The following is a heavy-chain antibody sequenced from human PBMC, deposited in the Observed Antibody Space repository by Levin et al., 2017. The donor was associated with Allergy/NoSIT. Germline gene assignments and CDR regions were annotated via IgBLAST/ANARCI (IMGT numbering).Heavy chain of an antibody. V-gene: IGHV3-21*01. Sequence: GGSLRLSCAASGFTFSVYSMNWVRQAPGKGLEWVSSISRSNTYIYYADSVKGRFTISRDDAKNSLFLQVNSLSAEDTAVYYCAGEPHYYYGMAVWGQGTTVTVSS. CDR2: ISRSNTYI. CDR3: AGEPHYYYGMAV. J-gene: IGHJ6*02. CDR1: GFTFSVYS.